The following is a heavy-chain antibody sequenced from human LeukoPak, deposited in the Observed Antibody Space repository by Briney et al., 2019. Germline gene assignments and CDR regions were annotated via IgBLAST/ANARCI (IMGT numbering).Heavy chain of an antibody. CDR2: MNPNSGNT. V-gene: IGHV1-8*01. CDR3: ARDKQGQLITGTALCPWFDP. Sequence: GASVKVSCKASGYTFTSYDINWVRQATGQGLEWMGWMNPNSGNTGYAQKFQGRVTMTRNTSISTAYMELSSLRSEDTAVYYCARDKQGQLITGTALCPWFDPWGQGTLVTVPS. CDR1: GYTFTSYD. J-gene: IGHJ5*02. D-gene: IGHD1-20*01.